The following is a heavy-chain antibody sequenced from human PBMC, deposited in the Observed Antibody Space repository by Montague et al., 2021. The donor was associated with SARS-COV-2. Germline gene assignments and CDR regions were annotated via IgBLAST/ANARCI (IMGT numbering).Heavy chain of an antibody. Sequence: SRRLSCAASGFTFSSYAMHWVRQAPGKGLEWVAVISYDGSNKYYADSVKGRFTISRDNSKNTLCLQMNSLRAEDTAVYCCARAAGNYDILTGYYDYWGQGTLVTVSS. D-gene: IGHD3-9*01. CDR3: ARAAGNYDILTGYYDY. V-gene: IGHV3-30*04. CDR2: ISYDGSNK. CDR1: GFTFSSYA. J-gene: IGHJ4*02.